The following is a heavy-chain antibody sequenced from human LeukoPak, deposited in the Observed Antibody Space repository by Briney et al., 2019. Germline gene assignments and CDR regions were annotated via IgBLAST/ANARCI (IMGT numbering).Heavy chain of an antibody. Sequence: SETLSLTCTVSGGSISSSSYYWGWIRQPPGKGLEWIGSIYYTGSSYHYPSLKGRVIISVDTSKNQFSLRLSSVTAADTAVYYCARGPYGSGSYLYYFDYWGQGTLVTVSS. CDR2: IYYTGSS. CDR1: GGSISSSSYY. J-gene: IGHJ4*02. CDR3: ARGPYGSGSYLYYFDY. V-gene: IGHV4-39*07. D-gene: IGHD3-10*01.